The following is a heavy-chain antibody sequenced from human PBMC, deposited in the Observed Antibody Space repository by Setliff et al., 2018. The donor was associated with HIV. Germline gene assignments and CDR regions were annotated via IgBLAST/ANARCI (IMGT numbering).Heavy chain of an antibody. V-gene: IGHV3-23*01. D-gene: IGHD3-10*01. CDR2: ISGSGGST. J-gene: IGHJ6*03. Sequence: SLRLSCAASGFTFSSYAMSWVRQAPGKGLEWVSAISGSGGSTYYADSVRGRFTISRDNSKNTLYLQMNSLRAEDTAVYYCAKDRAESYYYYYYYMDVWGKGTTVTVSS. CDR1: GFTFSSYA. CDR3: AKDRAESYYYYYYYMDV.